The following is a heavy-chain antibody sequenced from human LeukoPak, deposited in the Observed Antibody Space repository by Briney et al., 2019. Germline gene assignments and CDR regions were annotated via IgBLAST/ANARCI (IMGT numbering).Heavy chain of an antibody. J-gene: IGHJ4*02. V-gene: IGHV1-18*01. CDR3: ARVSTVGPEDY. D-gene: IGHD4-23*01. CDR2: ISASHGNT. Sequence: GASLKVSCKASGYTFTSYGISWVRQAPGQGLEWMGWISASHGNTDYAQNLQGRVTLTTDTSTSTAYMKLRSLRSDDTAVYYCARVSTVGPEDYWGQGTLVTVSS. CDR1: GYTFTSYG.